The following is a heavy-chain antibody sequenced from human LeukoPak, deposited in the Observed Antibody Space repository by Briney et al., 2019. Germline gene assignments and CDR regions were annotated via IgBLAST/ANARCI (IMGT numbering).Heavy chain of an antibody. D-gene: IGHD6-19*01. CDR1: GYTFTGYY. V-gene: IGHV1-2*02. CDR2: INPNSGGT. J-gene: IGHJ4*02. CDR3: ARSRSGTQPSDY. Sequence: ASVTVSRTAAGYTFTGYYMHWVRQPPAQGLEWMGWINPNSGGTNYAQKFQGRVTMTRDTSISTAYMELSRRRSDDTAVYYGARSRSGTQPSDYWAREPWSPSPQ.